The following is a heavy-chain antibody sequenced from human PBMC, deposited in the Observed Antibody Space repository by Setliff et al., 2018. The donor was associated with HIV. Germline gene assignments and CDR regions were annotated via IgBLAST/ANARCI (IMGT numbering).Heavy chain of an antibody. CDR3: ARDRVEAERGAFDI. J-gene: IGHJ3*02. D-gene: IGHD1-26*01. Sequence: GGSLRLSCAASGFTFSSYCFHWVRQAPGKGLEWVTVISHDGNNKFYADSVKGRFTISRDNSKDTVSLQMTSLTSDDTAMYYCARDRVEAERGAFDIWGQGTMVTVSS. CDR1: GFTFSSYC. V-gene: IGHV3-30*01. CDR2: ISHDGNNK.